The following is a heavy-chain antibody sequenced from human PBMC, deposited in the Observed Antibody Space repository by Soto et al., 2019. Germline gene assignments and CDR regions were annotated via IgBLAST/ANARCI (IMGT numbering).Heavy chain of an antibody. CDR2: IKSKTDGGTT. J-gene: IGHJ4*02. Sequence: LRLSCAASGFTFSNAWMNWVRQAPGKGLEWVGRIKSKTDGGTTDYAAPVKGRFTISRDDSKNTLYLQMNSLKTEDTAVYYCTTSLSPYYYDSSGYWVPFDYWGQGTLVTVSS. CDR1: GFTFSNAW. D-gene: IGHD3-22*01. CDR3: TTSLSPYYYDSSGYWVPFDY. V-gene: IGHV3-15*07.